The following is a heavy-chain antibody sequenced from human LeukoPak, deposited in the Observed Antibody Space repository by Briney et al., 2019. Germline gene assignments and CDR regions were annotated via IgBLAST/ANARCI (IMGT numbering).Heavy chain of an antibody. CDR3: AKGTLGQRSGSRCYPFDY. CDR1: GFTFTTYA. Sequence: GGSLRLSCAASGFTFTTYAMTWVRQAPGKGLECVSVITGNGVDTAYADSVQGRFTISRDNSKNTLYLQMNSLRAEDTAVYYCAKGTLGQRSGSRCYPFDYWGQGTLVTVSS. D-gene: IGHD2-15*01. V-gene: IGHV3-23*01. J-gene: IGHJ4*02. CDR2: ITGNGVDT.